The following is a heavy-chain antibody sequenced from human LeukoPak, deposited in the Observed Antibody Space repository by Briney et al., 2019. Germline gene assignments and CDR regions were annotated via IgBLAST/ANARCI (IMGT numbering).Heavy chain of an antibody. CDR2: IWYDGSNK. CDR3: AKGPGSSSWYPYYFDY. CDR1: GFTFSSYG. V-gene: IGHV3-33*06. J-gene: IGHJ4*02. Sequence: PGGPLRLSCAASGFTFSSYGMHWVRQAPGKGLEWVAVIWYDGSNKYYADSVKGRFTISRDNSKNTLYLRMNSLRAEDTAVYYCAKGPGSSSWYPYYFDYWGQGTLVTVSS. D-gene: IGHD6-13*01.